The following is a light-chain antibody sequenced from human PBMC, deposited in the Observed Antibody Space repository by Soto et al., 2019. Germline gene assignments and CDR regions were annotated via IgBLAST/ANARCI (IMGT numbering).Light chain of an antibody. CDR2: GAS. J-gene: IGKJ3*01. CDR1: QSVSSSY. V-gene: IGKV3-20*01. Sequence: EIGLTQSPGTLSLSPGERATLSCRASQSVSSSYLAWYQQKPGQAPRLLIYGASSRATGIPDRFSGSGSVTDFTLTISRLEPEDFAVYYCQQYGSSPLTFGPGTKVDIK. CDR3: QQYGSSPLT.